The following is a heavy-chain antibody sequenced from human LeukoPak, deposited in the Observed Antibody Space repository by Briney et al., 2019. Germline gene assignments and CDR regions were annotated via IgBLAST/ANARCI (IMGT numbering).Heavy chain of an antibody. J-gene: IGHJ6*03. CDR1: GFTFSSYW. CDR2: INSDGSST. CDR3: ARDPLTLYNYYMDV. D-gene: IGHD3-9*01. V-gene: IGHV3-74*01. Sequence: GGSLRLSCATSGFTFSSYWMHWVRQAPGKGLVWVSRINSDGSSTSYADSVKGRFTISRDNAKNSLYLQMNSLRAEDTAVYYCARDPLTLYNYYMDVWGKGTTVTVSS.